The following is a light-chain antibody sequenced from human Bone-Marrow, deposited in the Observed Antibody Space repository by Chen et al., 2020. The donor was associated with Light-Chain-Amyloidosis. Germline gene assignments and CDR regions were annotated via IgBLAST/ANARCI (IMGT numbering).Light chain of an antibody. Sequence: QSVLTQPPSVSGAPRQRVTISCTGSSSNIGAGYDVHWYQQLPGTAPKLLIYANDNRPSGVPDRFSGSKSGTSASLAITGLQAEDEADYYCQSYDTRLSGLYVFGTGTKVTVL. V-gene: IGLV1-40*01. CDR2: AND. CDR1: SSNIGAGYD. CDR3: QSYDTRLSGLYV. J-gene: IGLJ1*01.